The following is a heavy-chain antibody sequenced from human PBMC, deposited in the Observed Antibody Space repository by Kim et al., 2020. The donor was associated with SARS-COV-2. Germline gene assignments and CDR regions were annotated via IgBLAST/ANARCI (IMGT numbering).Heavy chain of an antibody. CDR3: ARGIVGATVDYFDY. Sequence: ADSGKGRFNSSRDSSKNTLDLQRNSLRAEDTAVYYCARGIVGATVDYFDYWGQGTLVTVSS. V-gene: IGHV3-30*01. D-gene: IGHD1-26*01. J-gene: IGHJ4*02.